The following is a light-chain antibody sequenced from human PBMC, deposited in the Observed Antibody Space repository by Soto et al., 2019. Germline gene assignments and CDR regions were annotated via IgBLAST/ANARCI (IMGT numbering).Light chain of an antibody. V-gene: IGLV2-8*01. Sequence: VLTQPPSASGFPGQSVTISCTGTSSDVGYYDYVSWYQQHPGKAPKLVIYEVTKRPSGVPDRVSASKSGNTASLTVSGLRAEDEADYYCSSYAGSNNFVFGSGTKVTVL. CDR2: EVT. CDR1: SSDVGYYDY. J-gene: IGLJ1*01. CDR3: SSYAGSNNFV.